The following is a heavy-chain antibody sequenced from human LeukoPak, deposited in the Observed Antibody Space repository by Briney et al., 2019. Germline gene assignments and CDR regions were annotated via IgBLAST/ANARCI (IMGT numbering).Heavy chain of an antibody. V-gene: IGHV4-59*08. CDR3: ASNMAGSSFDY. D-gene: IGHD6-19*01. CDR1: GGSINSYY. J-gene: IGHJ4*02. Sequence: SETLSVNCTVSGGSINSYYWSWIRQPPGKGLEWIGYIYYSGSAIYNPSLKSRVTMSVDTSKSQFSLMLSSVTAADTAVYYCASNMAGSSFDYWGQGTLVTVSS. CDR2: IYYSGSA.